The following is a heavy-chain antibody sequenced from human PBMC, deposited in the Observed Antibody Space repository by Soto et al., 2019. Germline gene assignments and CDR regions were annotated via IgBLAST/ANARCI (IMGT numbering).Heavy chain of an antibody. Sequence: EVQLLESGGGLVQPGGSLRLSCAASGFTFSSYAMSWVRQAPGKGLAWVSGISGSGGSTYYADSVKGRFPISRDNSKNTLYLQMNSLRAEDTAVYYCAKDRGYSGYAFDYWGQGTLVTVSS. D-gene: IGHD5-12*01. CDR2: ISGSGGST. CDR3: AKDRGYSGYAFDY. V-gene: IGHV3-23*01. CDR1: GFTFSSYA. J-gene: IGHJ4*02.